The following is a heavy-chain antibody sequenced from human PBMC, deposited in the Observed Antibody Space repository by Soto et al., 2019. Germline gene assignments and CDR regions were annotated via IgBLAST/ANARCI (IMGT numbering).Heavy chain of an antibody. V-gene: IGHV2-26*01. D-gene: IGHD3-3*01. CDR1: AFSLTNSRMG. CDR3: ARIARFGEKADFWNGHSYGMDV. CDR2: MFSTDEK. Sequence: QVTLKESGPVLVKPTETLTLTCTVSAFSLTNSRMGVSWIRQPPGKALEWLAHMFSTDEKSYSTSLKSRLTSSKDTSKSQVVLTMTSIDPVDTGPYSCARIARFGEKADFWNGHSYGMDVWGQGTTVIVSS. J-gene: IGHJ6*02.